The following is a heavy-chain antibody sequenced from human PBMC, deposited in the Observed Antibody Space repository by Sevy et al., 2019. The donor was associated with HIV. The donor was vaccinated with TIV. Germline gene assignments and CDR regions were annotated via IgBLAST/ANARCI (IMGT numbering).Heavy chain of an antibody. D-gene: IGHD3-10*01. J-gene: IGHJ2*01. V-gene: IGHV3-30*04. CDR1: GFTFISYA. CDR2: ISYDGSNK. CDR3: ARDSEDWYFDL. Sequence: GGSLRLSCAASGFTFISYAMHWVRQAPGKGLEWVAVISYDGSNKYYADPVKGRFTISRDNSKNTLYLQMNSLRAEDTAVYYCARDSEDWYFDLWGRGTLVTVSS.